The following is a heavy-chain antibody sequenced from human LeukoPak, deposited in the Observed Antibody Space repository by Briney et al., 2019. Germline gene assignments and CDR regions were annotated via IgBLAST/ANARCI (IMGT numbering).Heavy chain of an antibody. Sequence: PGGSLRLSCAASGFTFSSYTMNWVRQAPGKGLEWVSSITSSGIYIYYADSVKGRFTISRDNAKNSLYLQMNSLRAEDTAVYYCAREERDGYNYYWYFDLWGRGTLVTVSS. CDR3: AREERDGYNYYWYFDL. CDR1: GFTFSSYT. J-gene: IGHJ2*01. CDR2: ITSSGIYI. V-gene: IGHV3-21*01. D-gene: IGHD5-24*01.